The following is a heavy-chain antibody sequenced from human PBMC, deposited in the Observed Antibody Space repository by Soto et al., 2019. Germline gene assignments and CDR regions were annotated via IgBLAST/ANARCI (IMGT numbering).Heavy chain of an antibody. CDR2: IDSAGDA. V-gene: IGHV3-13*01. D-gene: IGHD3-10*01. Sequence: EVQLVESGGGLVQPGGSLRLSCAASGFTFSSHDMHWVRQVTGKGLEWVSGIDSAGDAKYPASVKGRFTISRENAKNSLHHQMNSLRAGDTAVYYCARGGIWGVSWNWFDTWGQGTLVTVSS. CDR3: ARGGIWGVSWNWFDT. CDR1: GFTFSSHD. J-gene: IGHJ5*02.